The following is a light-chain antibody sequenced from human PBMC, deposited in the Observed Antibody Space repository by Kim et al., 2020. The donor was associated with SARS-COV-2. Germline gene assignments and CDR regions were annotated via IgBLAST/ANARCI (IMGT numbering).Light chain of an antibody. CDR2: GNS. Sequence: QRVTISCTGSSSNIGARYDVHWYQQLPGTAPKLLIYGNSNRPSGVPDRFSGSKSGTSASLAITGLQAEDEADYYCQSYDSSLSGVVFGGGTQLTVL. V-gene: IGLV1-40*01. J-gene: IGLJ2*01. CDR3: QSYDSSLSGVV. CDR1: SSNIGARYD.